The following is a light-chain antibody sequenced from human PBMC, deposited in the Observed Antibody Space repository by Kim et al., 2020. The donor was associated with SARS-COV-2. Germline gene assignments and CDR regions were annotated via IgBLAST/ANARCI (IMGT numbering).Light chain of an antibody. J-gene: IGLJ7*01. CDR3: NSRDSSGNHAV. V-gene: IGLV3-19*01. CDR2: GKN. Sequence: SSELTQDPAVSVALGQTVRITCQGDSLRRYYASWYQQKPGQAPVLVIYGKNNRPSGIPDRFSGSSSGNTASLTITGAQAEDEADYYCNSRDSSGNHAVFGGGTKVTVL. CDR1: SLRRYY.